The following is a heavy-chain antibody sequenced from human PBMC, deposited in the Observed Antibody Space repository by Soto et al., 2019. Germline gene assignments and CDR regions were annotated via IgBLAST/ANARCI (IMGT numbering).Heavy chain of an antibody. V-gene: IGHV2-26*01. CDR1: GLSITDSEMG. D-gene: IGHD6-19*01. CDR2: IDSTGEK. CDR3: ARRHLAVAVSPWFDP. Sequence: QVTLKESGPVLVKATETLTLRCTVSGLSITDSEMGVSWIRQPPGQPLEWLAHIDSTGEKSYRTFLKSRLAISTVTSTSQIVLTMTNMDPADTATYYCARRHLAVAVSPWFDPWGQGIPVTVSS. J-gene: IGHJ5*02.